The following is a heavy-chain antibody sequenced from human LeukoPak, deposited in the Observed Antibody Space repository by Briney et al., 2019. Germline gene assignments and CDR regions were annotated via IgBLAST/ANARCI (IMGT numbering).Heavy chain of an antibody. CDR2: INPNIGGT. Sequence: ASVKVSCKASGYTFTGYYMHWVRQAPGQGLEWMGWINPNIGGTNYAQKFQGRVTMTRDTSISTAYMELSRLRSDDTAVYYCARDFSHYDILTGYHYYFDYWGQGTLVTVSS. V-gene: IGHV1-2*02. D-gene: IGHD3-9*01. CDR1: GYTFTGYY. CDR3: ARDFSHYDILTGYHYYFDY. J-gene: IGHJ4*02.